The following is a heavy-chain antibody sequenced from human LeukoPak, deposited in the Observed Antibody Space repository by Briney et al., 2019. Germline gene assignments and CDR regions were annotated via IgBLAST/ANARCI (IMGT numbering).Heavy chain of an antibody. J-gene: IGHJ4*02. CDR1: GYSFTSYW. D-gene: IGHD3-10*01. CDR2: IDPSDSYT. Sequence: GESLKISCKGSGYSFTSYWISWVRQMPGKGLEWMGRIDPSDSYTNCSPSFQGHVTISADKSISTAYLQWSSLKASDTAMYYCASYGSGVAFDYWGQGTLVTVSS. V-gene: IGHV5-10-1*01. CDR3: ASYGSGVAFDY.